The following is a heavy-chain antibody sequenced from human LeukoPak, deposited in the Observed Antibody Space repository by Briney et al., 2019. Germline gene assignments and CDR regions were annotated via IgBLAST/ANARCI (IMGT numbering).Heavy chain of an antibody. J-gene: IGHJ4*02. D-gene: IGHD5-18*01. CDR3: ARVEVQIQLWLFFDY. Sequence: GGSLRLSCAASGFTFSSYAMSWVRQAPGKGLEWVSAISGSGGSTYYADSVKGRFTISRDNSKNTLYLQMNSLRAEDTAVYYCARVEVQIQLWLFFDYWGQGTLVTVSS. CDR2: ISGSGGST. CDR1: GFTFSSYA. V-gene: IGHV3-23*01.